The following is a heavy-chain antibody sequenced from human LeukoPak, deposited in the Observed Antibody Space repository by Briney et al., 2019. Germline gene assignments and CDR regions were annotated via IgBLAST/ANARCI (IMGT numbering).Heavy chain of an antibody. Sequence: GGSLRLSCAASGFTFSSYSMNWVRQAPGKGLEWVSSISSGSGYIYYADSVKGRFTISRDNAKNSMYLQMNSLRAEDTAVYYCARKGGHYYDTSTSALGYWGQGTLVIVSS. V-gene: IGHV3-21*01. D-gene: IGHD3-22*01. J-gene: IGHJ4*02. CDR1: GFTFSSYS. CDR2: ISSGSGYI. CDR3: ARKGGHYYDTSTSALGY.